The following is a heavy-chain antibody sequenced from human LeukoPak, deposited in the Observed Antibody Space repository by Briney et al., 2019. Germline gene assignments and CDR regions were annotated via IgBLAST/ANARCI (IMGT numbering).Heavy chain of an antibody. CDR1: GYTLTGYY. J-gene: IGHJ4*02. Sequence: ASVKVSCKASGYTLTGYYMHWVRQAPGQGLEWMGWINPNSGGTNYAQKFQGRVTMTRDTSISTAYMELSRLRSDDTAVYYCASSPLPPTYYYDSSGYGRLDYWGQGTLVTVSS. CDR3: ASSPLPPTYYYDSSGYGRLDY. D-gene: IGHD3-22*01. CDR2: INPNSGGT. V-gene: IGHV1-2*02.